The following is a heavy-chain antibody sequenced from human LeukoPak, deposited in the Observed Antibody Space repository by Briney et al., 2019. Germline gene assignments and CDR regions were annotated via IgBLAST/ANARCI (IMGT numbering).Heavy chain of an antibody. CDR1: GFTFGGYW. D-gene: IGHD2/OR15-2a*01. Sequence: GSLRLSCAASGFTFGGYWMSWVRQAPGKGLEWVADIKQDGSETYHVDSVKGRFTISRDNANKFLFLQMNSLRAEDTAVYYCRYFLPHFDYWGQGTLVTVSS. V-gene: IGHV3-7*05. J-gene: IGHJ4*02. CDR2: IKQDGSET. CDR3: RYFLPHFDY.